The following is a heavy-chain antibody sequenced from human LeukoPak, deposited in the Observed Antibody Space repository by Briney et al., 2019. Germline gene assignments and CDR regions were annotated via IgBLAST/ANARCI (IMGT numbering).Heavy chain of an antibody. CDR3: ARAHTHRKYSSSWYSGGGIDY. D-gene: IGHD6-13*01. CDR1: GGSIGTYY. V-gene: IGHV4-34*01. CDR2: INHSGST. Sequence: SETLSLTCTLSGGSIGTYYWSWIRQPPGKGLEWIGEINHSGSTNYNPSLKSRVTISVDTSKNQFSLKLSSVTAADTAVYYCARAHTHRKYSSSWYSGGGIDYWGQGTLVTVSS. J-gene: IGHJ4*02.